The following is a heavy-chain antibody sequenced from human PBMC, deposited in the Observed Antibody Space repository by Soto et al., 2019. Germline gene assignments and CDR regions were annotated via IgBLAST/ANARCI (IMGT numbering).Heavy chain of an antibody. V-gene: IGHV1-46*01. D-gene: IGHD2-21*02. J-gene: IGHJ4*02. CDR3: AGGNCAGDCYFDY. CDR2: INSGGGNT. Sequence: QVQLVQSGTEVKKPGASVKISCKASGYTFTGYYIYWVRQAPGQGLEFMGAINSGGGNTDYAQKFQGRVTVTRDTSTSTVYMELTSLRFDDTAVYYCAGGNCAGDCYFDYWGQETLVTVSS. CDR1: GYTFTGYY.